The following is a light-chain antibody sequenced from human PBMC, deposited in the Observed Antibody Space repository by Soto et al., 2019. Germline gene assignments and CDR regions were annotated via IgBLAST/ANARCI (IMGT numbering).Light chain of an antibody. CDR3: QSYDRSLSGSRV. CDR2: DNS. J-gene: IGLJ1*01. Sequence: SVLTQPPPVSWAPGQRVTISCTGRSSNIGAGYDVHWYQQLPGTAPKLLIYDNSNRPSGVPDRFSGSKSGTSASLATTGLQAEDEADYYCQSYDRSLSGSRVFGTGTKVTVL. V-gene: IGLV1-40*01. CDR1: SSNIGAGYD.